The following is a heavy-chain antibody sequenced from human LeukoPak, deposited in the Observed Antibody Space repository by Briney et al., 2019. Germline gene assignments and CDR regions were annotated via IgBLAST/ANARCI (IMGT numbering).Heavy chain of an antibody. J-gene: IGHJ2*01. V-gene: IGHV3-74*01. D-gene: IGHD3-22*01. CDR3: AKDIEVAITGHYFDL. CDR2: ISSDESST. CDR1: GFTFSHHW. Sequence: GGSLRLSCAASGFTFSHHWMHWVRQAPGKGLVWVSHISSDESSTTYADSVKGRFTISRDNSKTTLFLQMNSLRAEDTALYYCAKDIEVAITGHYFDLWGRGTLVAVSS.